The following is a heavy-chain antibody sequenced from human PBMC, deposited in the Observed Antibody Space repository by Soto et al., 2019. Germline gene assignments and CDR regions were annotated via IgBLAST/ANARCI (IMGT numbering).Heavy chain of an antibody. CDR2: IDPSDSYT. CDR3: ARQGRKDIVLMVPDY. Sequence: PGESLKISCKGSGNSFTSYWISWVRQMPGKGLEWMGRIDPSDSYTNYSPSFQGHVTISADKSISTAYLQWSSLKASDTAMYYCARQGRKDIVLMVPDYWGQGTLVTVSS. CDR1: GNSFTSYW. D-gene: IGHD2-8*01. V-gene: IGHV5-10-1*01. J-gene: IGHJ4*02.